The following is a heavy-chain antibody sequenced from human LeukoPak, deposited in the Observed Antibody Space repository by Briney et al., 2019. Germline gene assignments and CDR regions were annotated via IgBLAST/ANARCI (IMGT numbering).Heavy chain of an antibody. Sequence: PGGSLRLSCAASGFTFSSYGMHWVRQAPGKGLEWVAVISYDGSNKYYADSVKGRFTTSRDNSKNTLYLQMNSLRAEDTAVYYCATRMAHIVVVTAIPDWYFDLWGRGTLVTVSS. CDR2: ISYDGSNK. CDR1: GFTFSSYG. CDR3: ATRMAHIVVVTAIPDWYFDL. V-gene: IGHV3-30*03. J-gene: IGHJ2*01. D-gene: IGHD2-21*02.